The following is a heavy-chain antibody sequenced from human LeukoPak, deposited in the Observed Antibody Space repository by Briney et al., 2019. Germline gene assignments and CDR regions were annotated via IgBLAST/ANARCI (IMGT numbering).Heavy chain of an antibody. CDR3: AKRVVGTTVRYFDY. Sequence: GGSLRLSCAASGFTFSSYAMSWVRHAPGKGLEWVSAINSGGNTYYADSVKGRFTISRDNSKNTLYLQMDSLRAEDTAAYYCAKRVVGTTVRYFDYWGQGTLVTVSS. CDR2: INSGGNT. V-gene: IGHV3-23*01. CDR1: GFTFSSYA. D-gene: IGHD4-17*01. J-gene: IGHJ4*02.